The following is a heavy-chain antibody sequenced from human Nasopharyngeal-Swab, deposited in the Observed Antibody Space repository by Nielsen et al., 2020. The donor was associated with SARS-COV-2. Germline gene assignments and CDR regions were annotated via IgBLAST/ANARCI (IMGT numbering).Heavy chain of an antibody. CDR2: IYYSGST. J-gene: IGHJ6*02. D-gene: IGHD3-16*01. CDR3: ARGALWGRFYYYYYGMDV. V-gene: IGHV4-59*01. Sequence: SETLSLTCAVYGGSISSYYWSWIRQPPGKGLEWIGYIYYSGSTNYNPSLKSRVTISVDTSKNQFSLKLSSVTAADTAVYYCARGALWGRFYYYYYGMDVWGQGTTVTVSS. CDR1: GGSISSYY.